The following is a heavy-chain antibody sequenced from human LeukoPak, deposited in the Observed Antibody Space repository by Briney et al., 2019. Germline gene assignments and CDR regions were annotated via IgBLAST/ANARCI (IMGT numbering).Heavy chain of an antibody. CDR3: AQDYSGSYVFDY. D-gene: IGHD1-26*01. CDR2: INPSSGSR. J-gene: IGHJ4*02. CDR1: GYNFTNYY. V-gene: IGHV1-46*01. Sequence: ASVTVSCKASGYNFTNYYIHWVRQAPGQGLEWMGIINPSSGSRTYAQKFQGRVTMTRDTSTSTVYMELSSLKSEDTAVYYCAQDYSGSYVFDYWGQGTLVTVSS.